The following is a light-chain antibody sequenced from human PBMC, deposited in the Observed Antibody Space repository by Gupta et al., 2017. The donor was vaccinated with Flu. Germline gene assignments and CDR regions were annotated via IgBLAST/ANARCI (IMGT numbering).Light chain of an antibody. CDR2: EAS. CDR3: QQTYSAPYT. Sequence: DIHMTQSPSSLSASVGDRITITCRASQSMNNYLNWYQHKPGKAPELLIYEASSLQTGVPSRFSGSGSGTDFTLTISSLQPEDFATYYCQQTYSAPYTFGQGTKVEI. J-gene: IGKJ2*01. V-gene: IGKV1-39*01. CDR1: QSMNNY.